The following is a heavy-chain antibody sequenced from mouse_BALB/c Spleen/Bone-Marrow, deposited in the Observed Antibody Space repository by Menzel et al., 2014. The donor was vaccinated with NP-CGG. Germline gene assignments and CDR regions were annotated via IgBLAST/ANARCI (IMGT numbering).Heavy chain of an antibody. J-gene: IGHJ3*01. Sequence: EVQLVESGGGLVQPGGSMELSCVASGFTFSNYWMNWVRQSPEKGLEWVAEIRLKSNNYATHYAESVKGRFTISRDDSKSSVYLQINNLRAEDTGIYYCTTGFAYWGQGTLVTVSA. CDR1: GFTFSNYW. CDR2: IRLKSNNYAT. CDR3: TTGFAY. V-gene: IGHV6-6*02.